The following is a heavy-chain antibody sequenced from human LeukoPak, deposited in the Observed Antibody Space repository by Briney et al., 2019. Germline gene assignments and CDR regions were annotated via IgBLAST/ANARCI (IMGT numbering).Heavy chain of an antibody. D-gene: IGHD2-2*03. CDR3: ARMDEGSFDC. CDR2: IYYSGST. V-gene: IGHV4-59*08. CDR1: GDSISSYY. J-gene: IGHJ4*02. Sequence: PSETLSLTCTVSGDSISSYYWSWIRQPPGKGLEWIGYIYYSGSTNYNPSLKSRVTISVDTSKDQFSLKLSSVTAADTAVYYCARMDEGSFDCWGQGTLVTVSS.